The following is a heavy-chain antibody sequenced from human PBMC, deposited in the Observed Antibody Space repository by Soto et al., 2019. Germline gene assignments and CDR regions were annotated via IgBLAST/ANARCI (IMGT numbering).Heavy chain of an antibody. CDR1: GFTFRTFG. CDR2: IWNDGSKK. J-gene: IGHJ4*02. D-gene: IGHD1-1*01. Sequence: QVLLVETGGGVVQPGRSLRPSCAGSGFTFRTFGMHWVRQAPGKGLEWVSVIWNDGSKKFYADSVKGRFTISRDNSNNTLYLQMDSLRPEDTAVYYCVTGNQNFFDYWGQGTLVTVSS. CDR3: VTGNQNFFDY. V-gene: IGHV3-33*01.